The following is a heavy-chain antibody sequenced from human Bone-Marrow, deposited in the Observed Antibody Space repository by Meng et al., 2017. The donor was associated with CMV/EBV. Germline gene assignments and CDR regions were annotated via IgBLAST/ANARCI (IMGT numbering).Heavy chain of an antibody. V-gene: IGHV1-2*02. CDR1: GYTFTGYY. CDR3: ARDFTDIVVVPAAMGWFDP. J-gene: IGHJ5*02. Sequence: ASVKVSCKASGYTFTGYYMHWVRQAPGQGLEWMGWINPNSGGTNYAQKFQGRVTMTRDTSISTAYMELSRLRSDDTAVYYCARDFTDIVVVPAAMGWFDPWGQGTLVTVYS. CDR2: INPNSGGT. D-gene: IGHD2-2*01.